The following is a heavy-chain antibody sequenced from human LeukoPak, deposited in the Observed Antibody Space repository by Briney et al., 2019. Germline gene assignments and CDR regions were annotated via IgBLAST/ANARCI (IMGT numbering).Heavy chain of an antibody. CDR1: GFTFSSYE. CDR2: ISGIGGST. Sequence: GGSLRLSCAASGFTFSSYEMNWVRQAPGKGLEWVSAISGIGGSTYYADSVKGRFTISRDNSKNTLYLQMNSLRAEDTAVYYCAKKPYYYDSSGYYYVAAEYFQHWGQGTLVTVSS. J-gene: IGHJ1*01. V-gene: IGHV3-23*01. CDR3: AKKPYYYDSSGYYYVAAEYFQH. D-gene: IGHD3-22*01.